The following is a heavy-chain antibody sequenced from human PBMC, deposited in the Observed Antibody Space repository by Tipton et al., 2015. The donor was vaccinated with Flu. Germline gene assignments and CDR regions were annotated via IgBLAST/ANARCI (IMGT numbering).Heavy chain of an antibody. CDR2: IWYDGSNK. CDR3: ARDPGDRPPYCFDY. J-gene: IGHJ4*02. D-gene: IGHD7-27*01. V-gene: IGHV3-33*01. CDR1: GFTFSSYG. Sequence: SGFTFSSYGMHWVRQAPGKGLEWVAVIWYDGSNKYYADSVKGRFTISRDNSKNTLYLQMNSLRAEDTAVYYCARDPGDRPPYCFDYWGQGTLVTVSS.